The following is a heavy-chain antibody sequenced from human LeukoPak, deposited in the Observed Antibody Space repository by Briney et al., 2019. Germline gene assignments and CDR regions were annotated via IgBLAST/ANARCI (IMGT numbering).Heavy chain of an antibody. J-gene: IGHJ4*02. CDR2: IYATGNT. Sequence: PSETLSLTCHVSGDSLSSSRFSWSWIRQPARKGLEWIGRIYATGNTYYNPSLKSRVTISVDTSKNQFSLKLSSVTAADTAVYYCARNYWGPTSSFDYWGQGTLVTVSS. D-gene: IGHD1-26*01. CDR3: ARNYWGPTSSFDY. CDR1: GDSLSSSRFS. V-gene: IGHV4-61*10.